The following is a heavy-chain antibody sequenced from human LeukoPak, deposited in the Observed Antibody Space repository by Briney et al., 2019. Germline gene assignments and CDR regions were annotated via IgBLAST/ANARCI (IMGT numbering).Heavy chain of an antibody. V-gene: IGHV3-23*01. CDR2: ISGGGDNT. J-gene: IGHJ4*02. CDR1: GFTFNSYA. D-gene: IGHD2-15*01. Sequence: GGSLRLSCAASGFTFNSYAMSWVRQASGKGLEWVSGISGGGDNTYYADSVKGRFTISRDTSKNMVYLEMNSLRAEDTAVYYCAKVGPGAARDYWGQGTLVTVSP. CDR3: AKVGPGAARDY.